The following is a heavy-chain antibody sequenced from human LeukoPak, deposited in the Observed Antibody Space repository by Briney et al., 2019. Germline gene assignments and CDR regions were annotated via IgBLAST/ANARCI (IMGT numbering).Heavy chain of an antibody. CDR1: GGSISSYY. V-gene: IGHV4-59*01. D-gene: IGHD3-22*01. CDR2: IYYSGST. Sequence: PSETLSLTCTVSGGSISSYYWSWIRQPPGKGLEWIGYIYYSGSTNYNPSLKSRVTISVDTSKNQFSLKLSSVTAADTAVYYCARDGVGYYDSSGYLDYWGQGTLVTVSS. CDR3: ARDGVGYYDSSGYLDY. J-gene: IGHJ4*02.